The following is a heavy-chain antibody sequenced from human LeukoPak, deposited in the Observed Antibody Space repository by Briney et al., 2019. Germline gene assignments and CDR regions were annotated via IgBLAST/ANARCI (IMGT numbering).Heavy chain of an antibody. Sequence: SVKVSCKASGYTFTSYDIHWVRQATGQGLEWMGWMNPNSGNTGYAQKFQGRVTMTRNTSISTAYMELSSLRSEDTAVYYCARGFTFGGVIVYTGKYYFDYWGQGTLVTVSS. D-gene: IGHD3-16*02. CDR3: ARGFTFGGVIVYTGKYYFDY. CDR1: GYTFTSYD. CDR2: MNPNSGNT. V-gene: IGHV1-8*01. J-gene: IGHJ4*02.